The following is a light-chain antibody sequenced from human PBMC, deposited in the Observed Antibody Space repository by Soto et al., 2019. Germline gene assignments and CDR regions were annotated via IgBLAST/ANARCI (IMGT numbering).Light chain of an antibody. J-gene: IGKJ1*01. CDR2: AAS. CDR3: QQSYSTPWT. V-gene: IGKV1-39*01. Sequence: DIQMTQSPSSLSASVGDRVTITCRASQSVSYHLNWYQQKPGKAPKLLIYAASSLQSGVPSRFSGSGSGTVFILTISSLHPEDFATYHCQQSYSTPWTFGRGTKVEVK. CDR1: QSVSYH.